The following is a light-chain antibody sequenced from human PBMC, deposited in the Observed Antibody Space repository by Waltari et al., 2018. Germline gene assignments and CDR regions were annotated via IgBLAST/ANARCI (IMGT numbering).Light chain of an antibody. V-gene: IGLV2-14*03. Sequence: QSALTQPASVSVSPGQSITIPCTGTSSDVGGNNYVSWYQQHPGKAPKLIIFDVTKRPSRVSFRFSASKSGNTASLTISGLRAEDEADYYCSSYSTSRTLLFGGGTKLTVL. CDR3: SSYSTSRTLL. CDR2: DVT. J-gene: IGLJ3*02. CDR1: SSDVGGNNY.